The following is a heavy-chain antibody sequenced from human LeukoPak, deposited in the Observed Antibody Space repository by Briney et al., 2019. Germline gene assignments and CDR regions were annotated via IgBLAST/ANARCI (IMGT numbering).Heavy chain of an antibody. Sequence: GGPLRLSCAASGFTFSSYAMHWVRQAPGKGLEWVAVISYDGSNKYYADSVKGRFTISRDNAKNSLYLQMNSLRVEDTALYYCVKGRSTLNYWGQGTLVTVSS. J-gene: IGHJ4*02. CDR3: VKGRSTLNY. CDR1: GFTFSSYA. D-gene: IGHD2-15*01. CDR2: ISYDGSNK. V-gene: IGHV3-30-3*02.